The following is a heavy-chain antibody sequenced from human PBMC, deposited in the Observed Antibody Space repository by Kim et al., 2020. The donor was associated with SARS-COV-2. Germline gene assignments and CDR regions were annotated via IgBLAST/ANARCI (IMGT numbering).Heavy chain of an antibody. Sequence: TYYADSVKGRFTISRDNSKNTLYLQMNSLRAEDTAVYYCAKGGLAEVFDYWGQGTLVTVSS. J-gene: IGHJ4*02. CDR3: AKGGLAEVFDY. V-gene: IGHV3-23*01. CDR2: T. D-gene: IGHD3-16*01.